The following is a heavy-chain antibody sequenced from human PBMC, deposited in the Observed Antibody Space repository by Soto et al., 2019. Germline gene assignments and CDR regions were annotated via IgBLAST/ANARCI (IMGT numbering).Heavy chain of an antibody. CDR3: ARDLIRYYDFWSGPH. J-gene: IGHJ4*02. Sequence: GGSLRLSCAASGFTFSSYSMNWVRQAPGKGLEWVSSISSSSYIYYADSVKGRFTISRDNAKNSLYLQMNSLRAEDTAVYYCARDLIRYYDFWSGPHWGQGTLVTVSS. CDR2: ISSSSYI. D-gene: IGHD3-3*01. V-gene: IGHV3-21*01. CDR1: GFTFSSYS.